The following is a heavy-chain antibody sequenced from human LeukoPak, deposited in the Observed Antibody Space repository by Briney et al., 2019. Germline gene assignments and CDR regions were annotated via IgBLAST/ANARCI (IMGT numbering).Heavy chain of an antibody. CDR2: MNPNSGNT. D-gene: IGHD1-14*01. Sequence: GASVKVSCKASGYTFTSYDINWVRQATGQGLEWMGWMNPNSGNTGYAQKFQGRVTITRNTSISTAYMELSSLRSEDTAVYYCARGFTRNLPGILGYWGQGTLVTVSS. J-gene: IGHJ4*02. V-gene: IGHV1-8*03. CDR3: ARGFTRNLPGILGY. CDR1: GYTFTSYD.